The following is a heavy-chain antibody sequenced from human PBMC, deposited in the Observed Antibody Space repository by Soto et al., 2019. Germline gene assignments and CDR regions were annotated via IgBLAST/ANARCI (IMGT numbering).Heavy chain of an antibody. J-gene: IGHJ4*02. D-gene: IGHD4-17*01. CDR2: IWYDGSKK. CDR3: ARGRGGDYGGNSGYYDY. V-gene: IGHV3-33*01. CDR1: GFAFSGHG. Sequence: QVQLVESGGGVVQPGTSLRLSCAASGFAFSGHGMHWVRQAPGKGLEWMAVIWYDGSKKYYGDSVKGRFTISRDNSKNXXLLQMNSLRVEDTAVYYCARGRGGDYGGNSGYYDYWGQGTLVTVSS.